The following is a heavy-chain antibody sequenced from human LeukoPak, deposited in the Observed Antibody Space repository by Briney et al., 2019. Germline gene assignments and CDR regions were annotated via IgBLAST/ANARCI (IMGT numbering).Heavy chain of an antibody. J-gene: IGHJ3*02. Sequence: ASVKVSCKASGYTFTGYYMHWVRQAPGQGLEWMGRINPNSGGTNYAQKFQGRVTMTRDTSISTAYMELSRLRSDDTAVYYCARDSVVVNDDAFDIWGQGTMVTVSS. D-gene: IGHD3-22*01. CDR1: GYTFTGYY. CDR3: ARDSVVVNDDAFDI. CDR2: INPNSGGT. V-gene: IGHV1-2*06.